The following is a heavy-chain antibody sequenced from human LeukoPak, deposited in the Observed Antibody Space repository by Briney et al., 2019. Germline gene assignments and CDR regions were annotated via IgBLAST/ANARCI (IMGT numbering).Heavy chain of an antibody. CDR2: ISYDGSNK. Sequence: GGSLRLSCTASGFTLSSYAMHWVRQAPGKGLEWVAVISYDGSNKYYADSVKGRFTICRDNSKNTLYLQMNSLRAEDTAVYYCARDQGVTSDAFDIWGQGTMVTVSS. J-gene: IGHJ3*02. CDR1: GFTLSSYA. CDR3: ARDQGVTSDAFDI. V-gene: IGHV3-30*04. D-gene: IGHD4-23*01.